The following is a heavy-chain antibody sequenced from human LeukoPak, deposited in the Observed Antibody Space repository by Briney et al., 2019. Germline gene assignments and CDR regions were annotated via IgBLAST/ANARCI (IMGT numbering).Heavy chain of an antibody. D-gene: IGHD3-22*01. Sequence: ASVKVSCKASGLTFSGYHIHWVRQAPGQGLEWMGIINPRTGSTSYSQKFQGRVTMTRDMSTSTVYMELSSLRSEDTALYYCARGVHVRVYDSNPHYGHYWGQGTLVTVSS. J-gene: IGHJ4*02. CDR2: INPRTGST. CDR3: ARGVHVRVYDSNPHYGHY. V-gene: IGHV1-46*01. CDR1: GLTFSGYH.